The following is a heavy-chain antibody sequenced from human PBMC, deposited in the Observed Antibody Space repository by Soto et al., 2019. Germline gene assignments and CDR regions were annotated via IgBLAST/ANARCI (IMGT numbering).Heavy chain of an antibody. CDR2: IKKDGSEK. CDR1: GFAFSAYY. CDR3: AKEGTSGLYYFDY. D-gene: IGHD6-19*01. Sequence: GGSLRLSCAASGFAFSAYYMTWVRQAPGKGLEWVANIKKDGSEKYYAGSVNGRFIISRDDAKNLLFLQMNSLRVEDTAKYYCAKEGTSGLYYFDYWGPGTLVTVSS. J-gene: IGHJ4*02. V-gene: IGHV3-7*03.